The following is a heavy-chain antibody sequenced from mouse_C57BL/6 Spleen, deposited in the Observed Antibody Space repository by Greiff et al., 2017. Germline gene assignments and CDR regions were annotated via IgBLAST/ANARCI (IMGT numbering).Heavy chain of an antibody. V-gene: IGHV1-82*01. CDR3: ASHGNYDTWFAY. Sequence: QVQLKQSGPELVKPGASVKISCKASGYAFSSSWMNWVKQRPGKGLEWIGRIYPGDGDTNYNGKFKGKATLTADKSSSTAYMQLSSLTSEDSAVYFCASHGNYDTWFAYWGQGTLVTVSA. J-gene: IGHJ3*01. CDR2: IYPGDGDT. CDR1: GYAFSSSW. D-gene: IGHD2-1*01.